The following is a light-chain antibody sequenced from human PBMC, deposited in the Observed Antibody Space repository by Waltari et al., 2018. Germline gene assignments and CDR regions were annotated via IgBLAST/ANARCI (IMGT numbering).Light chain of an antibody. CDR2: DVS. Sequence: QSALTQPRSASGSPGQSVTISCTGTRRDVGGYNYVSWYQQHPGKAPKLMIYDVSKRPSGVPDRFSGSKSGNTASLTISGLQAEDEADYYCCSYAGSYSLWVFGGGTKLTVL. CDR3: CSYAGSYSLWV. CDR1: RRDVGGYNY. V-gene: IGLV2-11*01. J-gene: IGLJ3*02.